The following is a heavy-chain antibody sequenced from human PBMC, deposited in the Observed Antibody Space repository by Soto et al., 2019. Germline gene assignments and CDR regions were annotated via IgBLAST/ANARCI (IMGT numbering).Heavy chain of an antibody. V-gene: IGHV4-30-4*01. Sequence: SETLSLTCSVSGDSISTVDYFWAWIRQPPGQALEYIGYIYKSTTTYYNPSFESRVAISLDTSKSQFSLTVTSVTAADTAVYFCARGRYCLTGRCFPNWFDSWGQGTLATVSS. D-gene: IGHD2-15*01. J-gene: IGHJ5*01. CDR3: ARGRYCLTGRCFPNWFDS. CDR2: IYKSTTT. CDR1: GDSISTVDYF.